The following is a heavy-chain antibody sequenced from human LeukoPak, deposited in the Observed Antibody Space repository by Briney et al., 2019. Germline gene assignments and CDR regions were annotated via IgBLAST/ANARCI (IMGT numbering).Heavy chain of an antibody. V-gene: IGHV3-23*01. Sequence: GGSLRLSCAASGFTFSSYAMSWVRQAPGKGLEWVSAISGSGGSTYYADSVKGRFTISRDNSKNTLYLQMNSLRAEDTAVYYCAKLQSSTSCYFYSWFDPWGQGTLVTVSS. CDR1: GFTFSSYA. D-gene: IGHD2-2*01. CDR2: ISGSGGST. J-gene: IGHJ5*02. CDR3: AKLQSSTSCYFYSWFDP.